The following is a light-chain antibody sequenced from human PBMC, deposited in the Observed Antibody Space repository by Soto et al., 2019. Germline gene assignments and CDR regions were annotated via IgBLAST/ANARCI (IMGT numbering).Light chain of an antibody. J-gene: IGKJ1*01. CDR1: QSVSSSY. Sequence: EIVLTQSPGTLSLSPGARATLSCRASQSVSSSYLAWYQQKPGQAPRLLIYGASSRATGITDRFSGSGSGTDFTLTISRLEPEDFAVYYCQQYGRTFGQGTKVEIK. CDR3: QQYGRT. V-gene: IGKV3-20*01. CDR2: GAS.